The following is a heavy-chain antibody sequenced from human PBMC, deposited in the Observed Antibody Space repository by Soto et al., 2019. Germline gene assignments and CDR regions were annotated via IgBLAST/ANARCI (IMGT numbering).Heavy chain of an antibody. J-gene: IGHJ4*02. Sequence: GGSLRLSCAASGFTFSSYAMSWVRQAPGKGLEWVSAISGSGGSTYYADSVKGRFTISRDNSKNTPYLQMNSLRAEDTAVYYCAKDTEGFWSGYPFFDYWGQGTLVTVSS. D-gene: IGHD3-3*01. CDR2: ISGSGGST. CDR1: GFTFSSYA. V-gene: IGHV3-23*01. CDR3: AKDTEGFWSGYPFFDY.